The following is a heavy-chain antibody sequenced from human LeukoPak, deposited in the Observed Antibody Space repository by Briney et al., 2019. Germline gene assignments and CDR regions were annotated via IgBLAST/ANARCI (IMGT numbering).Heavy chain of an antibody. CDR1: GGTFSSYA. J-gene: IGHJ4*02. D-gene: IGHD2-15*01. CDR3: ARDQGYCSGGSCYWDY. V-gene: IGHV1-69*05. Sequence: GASVKVSCKASGGTFSSYAINWVRQAPGQGLEWMGRIIPIFGTANYAQKFQGRVTITTDESTSTAYMGLSSLRSEDTAVYYCARDQGYCSGGSCYWDYWGQGTLVTVSS. CDR2: IIPIFGTA.